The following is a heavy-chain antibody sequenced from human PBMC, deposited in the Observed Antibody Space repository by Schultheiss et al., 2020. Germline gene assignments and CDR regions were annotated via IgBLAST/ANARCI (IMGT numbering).Heavy chain of an antibody. V-gene: IGHV3-48*04. CDR3: ARMSSDSWNYDFDY. Sequence: WGSLRLSCAASGFTFSSYAMHWVRQAPGKGLEWVSYISSSGSTIYYADSVKGRFTISRDNAKNTLYLQMNSLRAEDTAVYYCARMSSDSWNYDFDYWGQGTLVTVSS. CDR1: GFTFSSYA. CDR2: ISSSGSTI. J-gene: IGHJ4*02. D-gene: IGHD1-7*01.